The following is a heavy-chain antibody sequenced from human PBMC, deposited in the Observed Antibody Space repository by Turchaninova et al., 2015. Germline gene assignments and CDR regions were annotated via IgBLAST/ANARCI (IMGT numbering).Heavy chain of an antibody. J-gene: IGHJ4*02. D-gene: IGHD3-22*01. CDR3: ARDSSGYYRIDY. Sequence: QVQLQESGPGLVKPSETLSPNCAVSGYSISNGSHWGWRRQSPGKGVEWIGSIHHSGSTYYNPSLKSRVTISLDTSKNQFSLRLSSVTAADTAIYYCARDSSGYYRIDYWGQGTLVTVSA. CDR2: IHHSGST. CDR1: GYSISNGSH. V-gene: IGHV4-38-2*02.